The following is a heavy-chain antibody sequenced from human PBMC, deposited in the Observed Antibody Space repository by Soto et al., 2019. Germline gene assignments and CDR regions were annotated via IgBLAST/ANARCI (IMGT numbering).Heavy chain of an antibody. CDR2: IYYSGST. D-gene: IGHD2-15*01. J-gene: IGHJ4*02. V-gene: IGHV4-39*01. CDR1: GGSISSSSYY. Sequence: QLQLQESGPGLVKPSETLSLTCTVSGGSISSSSYYWGWIRQPPGKGLEWIGSIYYSGSTYYNPSLKSRVTLAVATSKTQFSLKLSSVTAADTTTVYYCARLTGYCSGGSCYSGSHFDYWGQGALVTVSS. CDR3: ARLTGYCSGGSCYSGSHFDY.